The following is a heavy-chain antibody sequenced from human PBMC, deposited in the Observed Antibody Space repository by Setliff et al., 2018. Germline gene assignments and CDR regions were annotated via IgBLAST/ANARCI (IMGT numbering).Heavy chain of an antibody. J-gene: IGHJ4*02. CDR2: INPDSGGT. V-gene: IGHV1-2*06. D-gene: IGHD3-9*01. CDR1: GYTFSGYY. Sequence: ASVKVSCKASGYTFSGYYIHWVRQAPGQGLEWMGRINPDSGGTNYAQKFQGRVTMTRDMSITAAYMELSRLRSDDSAVYYCARGPSNYDLLTGCDCWGQGTLVTVSS. CDR3: ARGPSNYDLLTGCDC.